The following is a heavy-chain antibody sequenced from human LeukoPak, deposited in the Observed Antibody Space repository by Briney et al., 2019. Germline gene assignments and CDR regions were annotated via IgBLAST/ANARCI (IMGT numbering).Heavy chain of an antibody. J-gene: IGHJ6*03. CDR1: GYTFTDYY. Sequence: PGASVKVSCKASGYTFTDYYILWVRQAPGQGPEWMGWINPNSGGTNYAQNFKGRVTMTRDTSISTAYMEVNSLTSDDTAVYYCARGQFWTGRKYYYMDVWGKGTTVTVSS. CDR3: ARGQFWTGRKYYYMDV. D-gene: IGHD3/OR15-3a*01. V-gene: IGHV1-2*02. CDR2: INPNSGGT.